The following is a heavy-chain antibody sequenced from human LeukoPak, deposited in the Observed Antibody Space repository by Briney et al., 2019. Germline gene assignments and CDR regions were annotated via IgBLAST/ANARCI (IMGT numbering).Heavy chain of an antibody. J-gene: IGHJ4*02. Sequence: SCKASGGTFSSYAMHWVRQAPGKGLEWVAVISYDGSNKYYADSVKGRFTISRDNSKNTLYLQMNSLRAEDTAVYYCARVLLGLDYWGQGTLVTVSS. CDR2: ISYDGSNK. CDR1: GGTFSSYA. D-gene: IGHD3-16*01. V-gene: IGHV3-30-3*01. CDR3: ARVLLGLDY.